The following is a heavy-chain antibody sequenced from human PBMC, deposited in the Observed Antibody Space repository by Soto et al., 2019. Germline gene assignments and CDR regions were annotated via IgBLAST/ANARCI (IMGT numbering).Heavy chain of an antibody. J-gene: IGHJ4*02. CDR2: ISAYNGDT. V-gene: IGHV1-18*04. CDR1: GYTFTSYG. Sequence: ASVKVSCKASGYTFTSYGVSWVRQAPGQGLEWMGWISAYNGDTKYSQKFQGRVTMTTDTSTSTAYMELRSLRSDDTAVYYCARVPSFPTLDYWGQGSLVTSPQ. CDR3: ARVPSFPTLDY. D-gene: IGHD4-4*01.